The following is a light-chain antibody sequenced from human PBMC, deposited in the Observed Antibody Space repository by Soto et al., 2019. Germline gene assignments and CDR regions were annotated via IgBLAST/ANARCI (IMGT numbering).Light chain of an antibody. V-gene: IGLV2-14*01. CDR2: DVN. CDR3: SSFTSSSTLL. Sequence: QSVLTQPAPVSGSPGQSITISCTGTSSDIGSYNYVSWYQQHPGKAPKLMIYDVNNRPSGVSNRFSGSKSGNTASLTISGLQPEDEADYYCSSFTSSSTLLFGGGTKLTVL. J-gene: IGLJ2*01. CDR1: SSDIGSYNY.